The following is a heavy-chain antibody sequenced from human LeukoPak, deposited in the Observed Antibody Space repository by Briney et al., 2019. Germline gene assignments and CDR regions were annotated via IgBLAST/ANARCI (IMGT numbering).Heavy chain of an antibody. CDR2: IYDSQIS. D-gene: IGHD3-10*01. V-gene: IGHV4-59*08. Sequence: SETLSLTRTVSGGSISAYDWSWIRQPPGKGLEWIGNIYDSQISSYNPSLKSRVTISLDTSQNQLSLDLSSVTAADTAVYYCARHSLVFYGSGSYFLNSMDVWGQGTTVTVSS. CDR3: ARHSLVFYGSGSYFLNSMDV. J-gene: IGHJ6*02. CDR1: GGSISAYD.